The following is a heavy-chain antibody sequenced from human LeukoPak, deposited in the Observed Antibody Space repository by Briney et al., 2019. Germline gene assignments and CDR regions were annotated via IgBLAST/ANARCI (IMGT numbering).Heavy chain of an antibody. D-gene: IGHD3-22*01. CDR1: GLTFSNYA. CDR3: ARDGNYYESSGYWYYFDS. V-gene: IGHV3-30*04. J-gene: IGHJ4*02. Sequence: GGSLTLSCAAYGLTFSNYAMHWVRQAPGKGLEWVAVISNDGSNEYYADSVKGRFSISRDESKNTLYLQMNSLRAEDTAVYYCARDGNYYESSGYWYYFDSWGQGTLVTVSS. CDR2: ISNDGSNE.